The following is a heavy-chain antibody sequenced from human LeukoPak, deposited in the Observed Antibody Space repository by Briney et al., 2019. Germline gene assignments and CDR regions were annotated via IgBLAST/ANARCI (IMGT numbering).Heavy chain of an antibody. D-gene: IGHD1-14*01. Sequence: GGSLTLSCAASGFTFSSYSMNWVRQAPGKGLEWVSSISSSSSYIYYADSVKGRVTISRDNAKNSLYLQMNSLRAEDTAVYYCARADRIDVRGDWGQGTLVTVSS. CDR3: ARADRIDVRGD. CDR2: ISSSSSYI. CDR1: GFTFSSYS. V-gene: IGHV3-21*01. J-gene: IGHJ4*02.